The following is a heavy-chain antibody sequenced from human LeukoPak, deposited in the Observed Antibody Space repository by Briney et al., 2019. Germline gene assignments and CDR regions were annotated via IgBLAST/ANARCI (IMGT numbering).Heavy chain of an antibody. CDR2: ISGSGSST. CDR1: GFTFSTYA. D-gene: IGHD3-22*01. J-gene: IGHJ4*02. V-gene: IGHV3-23*01. CDR3: AREHYDSSGYYYPPDY. Sequence: GGSLRLSCAASGFTFSTYAMTWVRQAPGQGLEWVSSISGSGSSTYYADSVKGRFTISRDNSKNSLYLQMNSLRAEDTAVYYCAREHYDSSGYYYPPDYWGQGTLVTVSS.